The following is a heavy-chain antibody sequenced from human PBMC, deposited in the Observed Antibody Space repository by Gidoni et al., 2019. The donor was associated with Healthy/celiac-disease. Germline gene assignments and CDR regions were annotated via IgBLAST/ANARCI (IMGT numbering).Heavy chain of an antibody. J-gene: IGHJ6*02. CDR3: ARTGRRYYYYGMDV. CDR1: GFTFSSYS. D-gene: IGHD2-15*01. V-gene: IGHV3-48*01. Sequence: EVQLVESGGGLVQPGGSLRLSCAASGFTFSSYSMNWVRQAPGKGLEWVSYISSSSSTIYYADSVKGRFTISRDNAKNSLYLQMNSLRAEDTAVYYCARTGRRYYYYGMDVWGQGTTVTVSS. CDR2: ISSSSSTI.